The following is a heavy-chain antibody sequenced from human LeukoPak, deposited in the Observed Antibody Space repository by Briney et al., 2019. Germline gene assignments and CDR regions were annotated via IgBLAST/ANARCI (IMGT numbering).Heavy chain of an antibody. CDR1: GFTFSSYA. CDR3: AKGAGYDFWSGGHYYYMDV. V-gene: IGHV3-23*01. J-gene: IGHJ6*03. Sequence: GGSLRLSCAASGFTFSSYAMSWVRQAPGKGLEWVSAISGSGGSTYYADSVKGRFAISRDNSKNTLYLQMNSLRAEDTAVYYCAKGAGYDFWSGGHYYYMDVWGKGTTVTVSS. D-gene: IGHD3-3*01. CDR2: ISGSGGST.